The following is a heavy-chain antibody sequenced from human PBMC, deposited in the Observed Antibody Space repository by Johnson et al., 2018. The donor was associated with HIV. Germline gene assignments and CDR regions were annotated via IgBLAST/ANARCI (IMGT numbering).Heavy chain of an antibody. Sequence: QVALVESGGGVPQPGRYLRLSRTALGFTFRTYGVHWVRQAPGKGLEWVAGISVDGGKEYYADSGGCLFPSSRDNSNSTLFLQMNSLRAEDTAMYYCAKDRFMFLENPVDGFDVWGEGTMVTLSS. CDR2: ISVDGGKE. D-gene: IGHD3-3*01. CDR1: GFTFRTYG. CDR3: AKDRFMFLENPVDGFDV. J-gene: IGHJ3*01. V-gene: IGHV3-30*18.